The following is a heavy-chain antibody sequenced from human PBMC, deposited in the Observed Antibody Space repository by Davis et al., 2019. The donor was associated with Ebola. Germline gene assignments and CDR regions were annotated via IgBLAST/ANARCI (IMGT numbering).Heavy chain of an antibody. CDR3: VRNVGLTTADLSDY. J-gene: IGHJ4*02. Sequence: ASVTVSCKASGYTFTSYGISWVRQAPGQGLEWMGWISAYNGNTNYARKVRGRVTMTTDTSTNTAYLELGSLRSADTAVYYCVRNVGLTTADLSDYWGQGTLVTVSS. D-gene: IGHD1/OR15-1a*01. CDR2: ISAYNGNT. CDR1: GYTFTSYG. V-gene: IGHV1-18*04.